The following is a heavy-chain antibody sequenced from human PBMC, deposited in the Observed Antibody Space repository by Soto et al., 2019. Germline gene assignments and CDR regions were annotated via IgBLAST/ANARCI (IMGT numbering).Heavy chain of an antibody. V-gene: IGHV4-34*01. Sequence: QVQLQQWGAGLLKPSETLSLTCAVYGGSFSGYYWSWIRQPPGKGLEWIGEINHSGSTNYNPSLKSRVTISVDTPKNQFSLKLSSVTAAETAVYYCARGWVDIVVVPAANDAFDSWGQGTMVTVSS. J-gene: IGHJ3*02. CDR1: GGSFSGYY. CDR3: ARGWVDIVVVPAANDAFDS. D-gene: IGHD2-2*01. CDR2: INHSGST.